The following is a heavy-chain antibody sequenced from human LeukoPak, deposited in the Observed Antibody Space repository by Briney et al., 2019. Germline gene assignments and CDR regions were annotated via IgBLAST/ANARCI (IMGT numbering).Heavy chain of an antibody. CDR2: FHYSGIT. D-gene: IGHD3-16*01. CDR3: ARLGQPNAFDI. Sequence: SETLSLTCTVSGGSINSYYWIWIRQPPGKGLEFIGCFHYSGITNYSPSLKSRVTISVDMSRKQFSLKLNSVTAADTAVYYCARLGQPNAFDIWGQGTMVTVSS. CDR1: GGSINSYY. V-gene: IGHV4-59*08. J-gene: IGHJ3*02.